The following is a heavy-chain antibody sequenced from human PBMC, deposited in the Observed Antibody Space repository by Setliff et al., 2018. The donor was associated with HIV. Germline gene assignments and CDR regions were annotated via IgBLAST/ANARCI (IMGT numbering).Heavy chain of an antibody. D-gene: IGHD2-2*01. CDR2: IYTGGST. V-gene: IGHV4-4*07. CDR1: DDSISSNY. J-gene: IGHJ1*01. CDR3: ARDRMPMASWVPDK. Sequence: PSETLSLTCTVSDDSISSNYWSWIRQSAGKGLEWVGRIYTGGSTNYNPSLKGRVTMSVDTSKNQFSLNLSSVTAADTAVYYCARDRMPMASWVPDKWGQGTLVTVSS.